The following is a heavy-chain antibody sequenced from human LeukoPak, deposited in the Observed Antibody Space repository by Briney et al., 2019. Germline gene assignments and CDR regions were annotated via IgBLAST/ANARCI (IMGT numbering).Heavy chain of an antibody. Sequence: GASVKVSCKASGGALSDYTISWVRQAPGQGLEWMGAILPMLGTAKYAQSLQGRVTITTDDSSSTVYVELSSLRFEDTASYFCARDGLLTRTGMDVWGKGTTVTVSS. CDR3: ARDGLLTRTGMDV. CDR2: ILPMLGTA. CDR1: GGALSDYT. D-gene: IGHD3/OR15-3a*01. J-gene: IGHJ6*03. V-gene: IGHV1-69*16.